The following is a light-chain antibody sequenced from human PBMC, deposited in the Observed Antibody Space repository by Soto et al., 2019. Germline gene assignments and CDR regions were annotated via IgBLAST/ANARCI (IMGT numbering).Light chain of an antibody. CDR1: QSVSSY. J-gene: IGKJ1*01. Sequence: ETLLIPTPAASSFPPGERATLSCRASQSVSSYLAWYQQKPGQAPRLLIYDASNRATGIPARFSGSGSGTDFTLTISSLEPEDFAVYYCKQRSNWTTFGQGTKVDIK. CDR3: KQRSNWTT. CDR2: DAS. V-gene: IGKV3-11*01.